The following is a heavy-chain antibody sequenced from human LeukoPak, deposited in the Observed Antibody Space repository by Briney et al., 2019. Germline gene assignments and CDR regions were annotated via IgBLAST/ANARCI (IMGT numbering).Heavy chain of an antibody. CDR2: IQSDSGDT. D-gene: IGHD3-16*02. Sequence: ASVKVSCKTTGYTFAGYHLHWVRQAPGQGLEWMAWIQSDSGDTNYAQKFQGRVTVTRDKFTRTSYIEVDRLSSDDTAVYYCARDLTGDLYTFFDYWGQGTLVTVSS. CDR1: GYTFAGYH. CDR3: ARDLTGDLYTFFDY. V-gene: IGHV1-2*02. J-gene: IGHJ4*02.